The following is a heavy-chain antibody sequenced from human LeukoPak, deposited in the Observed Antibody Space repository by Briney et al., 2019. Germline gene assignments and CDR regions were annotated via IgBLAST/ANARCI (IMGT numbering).Heavy chain of an antibody. CDR1: AFTFSTYA. J-gene: IGHJ4*02. CDR2: IWVSGRRT. CDR3: AKDFGSIVGDF. V-gene: IGHV3-23*01. D-gene: IGHD3-10*01. Sequence: PGWSLRLSCAASAFTFSTYAMSWVRQAPGKGLEWVSTIWVSGRRTYHVHSLKGRVIISPDNSKNTVYLHMNTLRAENTALYCCAKDFGSIVGDFWGQGSLVTVSS.